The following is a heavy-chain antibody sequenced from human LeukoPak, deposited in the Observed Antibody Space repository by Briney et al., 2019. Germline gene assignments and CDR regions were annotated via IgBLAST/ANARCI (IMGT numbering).Heavy chain of an antibody. CDR1: GYSFTSYW. V-gene: IGHV5-51*01. CDR2: IYPGDSDT. Sequence: GESLKISCKGSGYSFTSYWIGWVRQMPGKGLEWMGIIYPGDSDTRYSPSFQGQVTISADKSISTAYLQWSSLKASDTAMYYCARPPPFEHVEVVTRGGDEDAFDIWGQGTMVTVSS. J-gene: IGHJ3*02. D-gene: IGHD2-21*02. CDR3: ARPPPFEHVEVVTRGGDEDAFDI.